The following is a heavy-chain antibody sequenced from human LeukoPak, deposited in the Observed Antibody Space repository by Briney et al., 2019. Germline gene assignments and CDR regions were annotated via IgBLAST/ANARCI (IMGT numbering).Heavy chain of an antibody. J-gene: IGHJ4*02. Sequence: GASVKVSCKASGVTFSSYAISWVRQAPGQGLEWVGGIIPIFGTANYAQKFQGRVTITTDESTSTAYMELSSLRSEDTAVYYCASLLSPPYYYDSSGYYVFDYWGQGTLVTVSS. CDR2: IIPIFGTA. V-gene: IGHV1-69*05. D-gene: IGHD3-22*01. CDR1: GVTFSSYA. CDR3: ASLLSPPYYYDSSGYYVFDY.